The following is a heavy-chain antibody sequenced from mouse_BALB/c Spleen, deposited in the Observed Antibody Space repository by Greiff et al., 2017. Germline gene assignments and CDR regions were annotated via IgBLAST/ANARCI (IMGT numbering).Heavy chain of an antibody. D-gene: IGHD4-1*01. CDR2: INPYNGDT. Sequence: EVQLKESGPELVKPGASVKISCKASGYSFTGYFMNWVMQSHGKSLEWIGRINPYNGDTFYNQKFKGKATLTVDKSSSTAHMELRSLASEDSAVYYCARDLLGHAMDYWGQGTSVTVSS. CDR3: ARDLLGHAMDY. V-gene: IGHV1-20*02. CDR1: GYSFTGYF. J-gene: IGHJ4*01.